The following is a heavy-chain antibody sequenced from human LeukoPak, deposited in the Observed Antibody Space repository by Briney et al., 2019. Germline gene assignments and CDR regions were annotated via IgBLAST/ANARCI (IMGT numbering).Heavy chain of an antibody. V-gene: IGHV1-2*02. Sequence: GASVKVSCKASGYTFTGYYMHWVRQAPGQGLEWMGWINPNSGGTNYAQKFQGRVTMTRDTSISTAYMELSRLRSDDTAVYYCARDDYGDYLGTPGLEQHDYWGQGTLVTVSS. D-gene: IGHD4-17*01. J-gene: IGHJ4*02. CDR1: GYTFTGYY. CDR2: INPNSGGT. CDR3: ARDDYGDYLGTPGLEQHDY.